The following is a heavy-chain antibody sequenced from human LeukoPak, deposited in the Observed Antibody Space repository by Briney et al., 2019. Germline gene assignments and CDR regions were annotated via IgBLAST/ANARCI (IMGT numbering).Heavy chain of an antibody. Sequence: GGSLRLSCAASGFMFTNYAMSWVRQAPGKGLEWVSAISGSGGSTYYADSVKGRFTISRDNSKNTLYLQMNSLRAEDTAVYYCAKDHIPRSGRYFDYWGQGTLVTVSS. J-gene: IGHJ4*02. D-gene: IGHD2-21*01. CDR1: GFMFTNYA. CDR2: ISGSGGST. V-gene: IGHV3-23*01. CDR3: AKDHIPRSGRYFDY.